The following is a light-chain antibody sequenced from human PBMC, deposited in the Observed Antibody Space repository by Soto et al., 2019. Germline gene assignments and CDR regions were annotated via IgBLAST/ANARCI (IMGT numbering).Light chain of an antibody. Sequence: EIVLTQTPGTLSLSPGERATLSCRASQSVSNNYLAWYQQKPGQAPRLLIYGASSRATDIPDRFSGSGSGTDFTLTISRLEPEDFAVYYCQQYGSSQYTFGQGTKLEIK. CDR2: GAS. J-gene: IGKJ2*01. V-gene: IGKV3-20*01. CDR3: QQYGSSQYT. CDR1: QSVSNNY.